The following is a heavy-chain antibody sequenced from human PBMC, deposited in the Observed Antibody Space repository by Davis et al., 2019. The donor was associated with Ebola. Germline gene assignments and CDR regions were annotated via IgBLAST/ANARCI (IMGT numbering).Heavy chain of an antibody. Sequence: GESLKISCAASGFIFSDYTMNWVRQAPGKGLEWVSCISTRGFTIYYADSVKGRFTISRDNAKNSVYLQMDSLRPDDTGVYYCARESAATRIDSWGQGTLVTVSS. D-gene: IGHD2-15*01. V-gene: IGHV3-48*04. CDR2: ISTRGFTI. J-gene: IGHJ4*02. CDR1: GFIFSDYT. CDR3: ARESAATRIDS.